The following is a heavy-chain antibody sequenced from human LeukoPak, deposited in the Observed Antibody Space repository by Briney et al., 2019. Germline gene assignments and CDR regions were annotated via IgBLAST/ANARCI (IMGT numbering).Heavy chain of an antibody. CDR3: AKRLSRYSYGFLPDY. CDR2: ISAYNGNT. CDR1: GYTFTSYG. J-gene: IGHJ4*02. Sequence: GASVKVSCKASGYTFTSYGISWVRQAPGQGLEWMGWISAYNGNTNYAQKLQGRVTMTTDTSTSTAYMELRSLRSDDTAVYYCAKRLSRYSYGFLPDYWGQGTLVTVSS. D-gene: IGHD5-18*01. V-gene: IGHV1-18*01.